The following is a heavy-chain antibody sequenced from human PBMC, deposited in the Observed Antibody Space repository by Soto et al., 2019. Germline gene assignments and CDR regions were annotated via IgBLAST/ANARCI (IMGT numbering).Heavy chain of an antibody. CDR1: GFTFSSYG. CDR3: ARDCRDGYNYYYYYGMDV. J-gene: IGHJ6*02. V-gene: IGHV3-33*01. Sequence: GGSLRLSCAASGFTFSSYGMHWVRQAPGKGLEWVAVIWYDGSNKYYADSVKGRFTISRDNSKNTLYLQMNSLRAEDTAVYYCARDCRDGYNYYYYYGMDVWGQGTTVTVSS. CDR2: IWYDGSNK. D-gene: IGHD5-12*01.